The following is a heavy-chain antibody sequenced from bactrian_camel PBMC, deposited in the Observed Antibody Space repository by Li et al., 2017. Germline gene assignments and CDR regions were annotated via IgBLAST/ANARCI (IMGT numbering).Heavy chain of an antibody. D-gene: IGHD7*01. CDR1: GYTYNRNC. CDR3: ATGNLY. Sequence: HVQLVESGGGSVQAGGSLRLSCAASGYTYNRNCMAWFRQAPGKEREGVARIATGSGNTYYADSVKGRFTISRDNAKNTIDLQLDSLKRDDTALYYCATGNLYWGQGTQVTVS. J-gene: IGHJ4*01. V-gene: IGHV3S1*01. CDR2: IATGSGNT.